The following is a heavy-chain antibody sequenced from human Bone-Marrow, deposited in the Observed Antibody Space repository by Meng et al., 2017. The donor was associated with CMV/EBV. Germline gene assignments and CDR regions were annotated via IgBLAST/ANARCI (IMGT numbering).Heavy chain of an antibody. J-gene: IGHJ5*02. CDR2: ISSSSSYI. V-gene: IGHV3-21*01. Sequence: GESLKISCAASGFTFSSYSMNWVRQAPGKGLEWVSSISSSSSYIYYADSVKGRFTISRDNAKNSLYLQMNSLRAEDTAVYYCARGLRTGLNWVDPWGQGTLVTVSS. D-gene: IGHD3/OR15-3a*01. CDR3: ARGLRTGLNWVDP. CDR1: GFTFSSYS.